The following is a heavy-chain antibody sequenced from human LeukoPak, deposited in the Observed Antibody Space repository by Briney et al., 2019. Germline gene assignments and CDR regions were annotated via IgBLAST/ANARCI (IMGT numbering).Heavy chain of an antibody. J-gene: IGHJ5*02. CDR2: ISGGADST. Sequence: GGSLRLSCATSGFTFNNYAMSWVRQAPGKGLEWVSAISGGADSTYYADSVKGRFTISRDKSKNTLYLQMNSLRAEDTAVYYCAKDLPDSRESLAGHWFDPWGQGTLVTVSS. CDR3: AKDLPDSRESLAGHWFDP. CDR1: GFTFNNYA. D-gene: IGHD3-10*01. V-gene: IGHV3-23*01.